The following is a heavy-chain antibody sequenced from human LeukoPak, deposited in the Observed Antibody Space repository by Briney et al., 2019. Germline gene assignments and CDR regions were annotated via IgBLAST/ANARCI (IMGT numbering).Heavy chain of an antibody. CDR3: ARHYGSGSYVYFDY. V-gene: IGHV4-59*08. D-gene: IGHD3-10*01. CDR1: GGSISSYY. J-gene: IGHJ4*02. Sequence: SETLSLTCTVSGGSISSYYWSWIRQPPGKGLEWIGYIYYSGSTNYNPSLKSRVTISVDTSKSQFSLKLSSVTAADTAVYYCARHYGSGSYVYFDYWGQGTLVTVSS. CDR2: IYYSGST.